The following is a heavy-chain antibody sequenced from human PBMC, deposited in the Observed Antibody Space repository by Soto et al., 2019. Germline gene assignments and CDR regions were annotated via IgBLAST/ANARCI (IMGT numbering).Heavy chain of an antibody. CDR1: GFTLDDYA. J-gene: IGHJ6*02. V-gene: IGHV3-43D*04. CDR2: ISWDGGST. Sequence: GGSLRLSCAASGFTLDDYAMHWVRQAPGKGLEWVSLISWDGGSTYYADSVKGRFTISRDNSKNSLYLQMNSLRAEDTALYYCAKDRGRFVFGVVNPYYYGMDVWGQGTTVTVSS. D-gene: IGHD3-3*01. CDR3: AKDRGRFVFGVVNPYYYGMDV.